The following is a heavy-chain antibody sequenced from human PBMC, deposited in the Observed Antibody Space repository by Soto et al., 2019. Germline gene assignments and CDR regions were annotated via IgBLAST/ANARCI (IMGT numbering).Heavy chain of an antibody. Sequence: QVQLVQSGAEVKKPGSSVKVSCKASGGTFSSYAISWVRQAPGQGLEWMGGIIPIFGTANYAQKFQGRVPIXAXVSTSTAYRELSSLRSEDTAVYYCARGTTVTTTFYYWGQGTLVTVSS. V-gene: IGHV1-69*12. D-gene: IGHD4-17*01. CDR3: ARGTTVTTTFYY. CDR2: IIPIFGTA. J-gene: IGHJ4*02. CDR1: GGTFSSYA.